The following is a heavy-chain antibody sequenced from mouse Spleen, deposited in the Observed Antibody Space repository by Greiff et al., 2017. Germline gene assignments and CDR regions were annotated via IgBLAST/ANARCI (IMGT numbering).Heavy chain of an antibody. J-gene: IGHJ2*01. CDR2: INPNNGGT. CDR1: GYTFTDYY. V-gene: IGHV1-26*01. CDR3: ARGDYGRFDY. D-gene: IGHD1-1*01. Sequence: VQLQQSGPELVKPGASVKISCKASGYTFTDYYMNWVKQSHGKSLEWIGDINPNNGGTSYNQKFKGKATLTVDKSSSTAYMELRSLTSEDSAVYYCARGDYGRFDYWGQGTTLTVSS.